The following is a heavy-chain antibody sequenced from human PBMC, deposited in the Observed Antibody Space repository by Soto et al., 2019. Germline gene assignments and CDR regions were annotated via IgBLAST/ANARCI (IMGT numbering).Heavy chain of an antibody. D-gene: IGHD1-26*01. Sequence: PGGSLRLSCTASGFTFGDYAMSWFRQAPGKGLEWVGFIRSKAYGGTTEYAASVKGRFTISRDDSKSIAYLQMNSLKTEDTAVYYCTRELKWGDTPSWYYYYMDVWGKGTTVTVSS. V-gene: IGHV3-49*03. CDR2: IRSKAYGGTT. J-gene: IGHJ6*03. CDR3: TRELKWGDTPSWYYYYMDV. CDR1: GFTFGDYA.